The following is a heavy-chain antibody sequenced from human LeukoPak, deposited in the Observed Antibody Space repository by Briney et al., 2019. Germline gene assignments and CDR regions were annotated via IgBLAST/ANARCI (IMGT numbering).Heavy chain of an antibody. CDR2: FDPEDGET. Sequence: ASVKVSCKVSGYTLTEMSIHWVRQAPGGALERMGGFDPEDGETVYAPKFQGRVTMTEDTSADTAYMELSSLRSEDTAVYYCTTCLNGAGQPVAIYYYGMDVWGQGTTVTVSS. V-gene: IGHV1-24*01. J-gene: IGHJ6*02. D-gene: IGHD2-2*01. CDR3: TTCLNGAGQPVAIYYYGMDV. CDR1: GYTLTEMS.